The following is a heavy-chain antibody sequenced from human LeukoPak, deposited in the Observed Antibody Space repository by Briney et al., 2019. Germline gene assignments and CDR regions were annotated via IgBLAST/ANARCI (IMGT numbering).Heavy chain of an antibody. J-gene: IGHJ4*02. CDR2: LYYSGST. Sequence: SETLSLTCTVSGGSISSSSYYWGWIRQPPGKGLEWIGSLYYSGSTYYNPSLKSRVTISVDTSKNQFSLKLTSVTAADTAVYYCARVFGGYDGALAYWGQGTLVTVSS. CDR3: ARVFGGYDGALAY. V-gene: IGHV4-39*07. CDR1: GGSISSSSYY. D-gene: IGHD5-12*01.